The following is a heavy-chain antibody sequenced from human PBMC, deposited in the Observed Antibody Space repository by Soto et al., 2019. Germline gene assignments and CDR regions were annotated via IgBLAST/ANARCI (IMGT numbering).Heavy chain of an antibody. D-gene: IGHD4-17*01. J-gene: IGHJ3*02. CDR3: ARDRDYGDYSRAFDI. CDR1: GFTVSSNY. CDR2: IYSGGST. V-gene: IGHV3-66*01. Sequence: GGSLRLSCAASGFTVSSNYMSWVRQAPGKGLEWVSVIYSGGSTYYADSVKGRFTISRDNSKNTLHLQMNSLRAEDTAVYYCARDRDYGDYSRAFDIWGQGTMVTVSS.